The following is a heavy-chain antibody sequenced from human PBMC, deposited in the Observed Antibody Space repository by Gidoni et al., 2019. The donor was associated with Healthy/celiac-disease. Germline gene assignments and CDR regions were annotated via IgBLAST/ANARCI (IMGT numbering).Heavy chain of an antibody. CDR3: ASLGVIVVVVAATGGGGAFDI. D-gene: IGHD2-15*01. CDR1: GYTFTGYY. J-gene: IGHJ3*02. Sequence: QVQLVQSGAAVKKPGASVKASCKASGYTFTGYYLHCVRQAPGQGLEWMGRINPNSGGTKDAKKFQGRVTMTRDTSISTAYMELSRLRSDDTAVYYCASLGVIVVVVAATGGGGAFDIWGQGTMVTVSS. CDR2: INPNSGGT. V-gene: IGHV1-2*06.